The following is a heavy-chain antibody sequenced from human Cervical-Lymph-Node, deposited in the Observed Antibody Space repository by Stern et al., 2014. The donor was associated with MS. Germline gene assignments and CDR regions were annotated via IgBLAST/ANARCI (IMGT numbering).Heavy chain of an antibody. CDR1: GFTFSSYA. CDR3: ARGGAVTSSEYYFDY. D-gene: IGHD4-17*01. Sequence: VQLVESGGGVVQPGRSLRLSCAASGFTFSSYAMHWVRQAPGKGLEWVAVISYDGSNKYYADSVKGRFTISRNNSKNTLYLQMNSLRAEDTAVYYCARGGAVTSSEYYFDYWGQGTLVTVSS. J-gene: IGHJ4*02. V-gene: IGHV3-30*01. CDR2: ISYDGSNK.